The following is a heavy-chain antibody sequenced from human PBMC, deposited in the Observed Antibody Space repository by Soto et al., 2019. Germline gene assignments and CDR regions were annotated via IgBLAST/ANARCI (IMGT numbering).Heavy chain of an antibody. D-gene: IGHD3-22*01. CDR3: ARGFEGGGGYYYGGIYYFDY. J-gene: IGHJ4*02. CDR1: GGTFSSYA. Sequence: QVQLVQSGAEVKKPGSSVKVSCKASGGTFSSYAISWVRQAPGQGLEWIGGIIPIFGTANYAQKFQGRVTITADESTSTAYMELSSLRSEDTAVYYCARGFEGGGGYYYGGIYYFDYWGQGTLVTVSS. V-gene: IGHV1-69*01. CDR2: IIPIFGTA.